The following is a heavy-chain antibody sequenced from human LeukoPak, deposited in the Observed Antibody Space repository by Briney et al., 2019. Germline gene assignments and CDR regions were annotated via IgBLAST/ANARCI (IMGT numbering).Heavy chain of an antibody. V-gene: IGHV1-69*05. J-gene: IGHJ4*02. CDR2: IIPIFGTA. CDR1: GGTFSSYA. Sequence: SVKVSCKASGGTFSSYAINWVRQAPGQGLEWMGGIIPIFGTANYAHKFQGRVTITTDESTSTAYMELSSLRSEDTAVYYCASGVARDGYNKVYWGQGTLVTVSS. CDR3: ASGVARDGYNKVY. D-gene: IGHD5-24*01.